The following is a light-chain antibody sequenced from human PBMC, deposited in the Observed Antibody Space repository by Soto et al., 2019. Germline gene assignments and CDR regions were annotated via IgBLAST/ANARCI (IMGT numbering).Light chain of an antibody. V-gene: IGLV2-14*01. CDR2: EVS. Sequence: SALTQPASVSGSPGQSITISCTGSSTDVGGYDYVSWYQQHPGKAPQLMISEVSKRPSGVSDRFSGSKSGNTASLTISGLQAEDEADYYCSSHTSSRTFVFGTGTKLTVL. J-gene: IGLJ1*01. CDR1: STDVGGYDY. CDR3: SSHTSSRTFV.